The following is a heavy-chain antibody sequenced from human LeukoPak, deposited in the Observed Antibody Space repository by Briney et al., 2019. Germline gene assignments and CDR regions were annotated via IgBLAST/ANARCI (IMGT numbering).Heavy chain of an antibody. CDR2: MNPNSGNT. Sequence: ASVKVSCKASGYTFTSYDINWVRQAPGQGLEWMGWMNPNSGNTGYAQKFQGRVTMTRNTSISTAYMELSSLRSEDTAVYYCARSAAGRGYYYYLDVWGKGPTVTISS. D-gene: IGHD6-13*01. CDR3: ARSAAGRGYYYYLDV. J-gene: IGHJ6*03. CDR1: GYTFTSYD. V-gene: IGHV1-8*01.